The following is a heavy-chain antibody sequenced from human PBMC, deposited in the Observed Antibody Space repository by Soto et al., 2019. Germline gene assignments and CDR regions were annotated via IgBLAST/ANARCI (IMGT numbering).Heavy chain of an antibody. Sequence: PSETVSLTCTVSGGSISSGGYYWSWIRQHPGKGLEWIGYIYYSGSTYYNPSLKSRVTISVDTSKNQFSLKLSSVTAADTAVYYCARSGGGLTSDAFDIWGQGTTVTVSS. V-gene: IGHV4-31*03. CDR3: ARSGGGLTSDAFDI. CDR2: IYYSGST. D-gene: IGHD2-8*02. CDR1: GGSISSGGYY. J-gene: IGHJ3*02.